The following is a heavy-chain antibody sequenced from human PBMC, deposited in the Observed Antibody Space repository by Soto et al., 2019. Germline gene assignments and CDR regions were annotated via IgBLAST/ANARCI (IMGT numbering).Heavy chain of an antibody. CDR1: GDSISSGSY. V-gene: IGHV4-38-2*02. D-gene: IGHD6-19*01. CDR3: ARVHVMVVAGSTFDY. Sequence: SETLSLTCTVSGDSISSGSYWGWIRQPPGEGPEWIASIYHGGTTFYNPSLKSRISISVDTSKNQFSLRLTSVTAADTATYYCARVHVMVVAGSTFDYWVPGTLVTVSS. J-gene: IGHJ4*03. CDR2: IYHGGTT.